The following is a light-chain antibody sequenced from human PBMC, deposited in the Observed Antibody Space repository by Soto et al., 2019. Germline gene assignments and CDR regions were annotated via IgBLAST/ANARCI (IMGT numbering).Light chain of an antibody. J-gene: IGKJ1*01. Sequence: EVVMTQSPATLSASPGERVILSCRASQNVNRNLAWYQQRPGQAPRLLIYGASTRATGIPARFGGSGSGAEFTLTISSLQSEDLAVYYCQQYDDWPPWTFGQGTKVEIK. CDR2: GAS. CDR3: QQYDDWPPWT. CDR1: QNVNRN. V-gene: IGKV3-15*01.